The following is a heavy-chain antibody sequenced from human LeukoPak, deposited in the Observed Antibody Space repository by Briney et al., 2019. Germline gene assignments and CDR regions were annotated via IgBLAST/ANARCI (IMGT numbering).Heavy chain of an antibody. CDR1: GGSISSYY. Sequence: SETLSLTCTVSGGSISSYYWSWIRQPPGKGLEWIGYIYYSGSTNDNPSLKSRVTISVDTSKNQFSLKLSSVTAADTAVYYCARVGAVAVMRGPAFDIWGQGTMVTVSS. V-gene: IGHV4-59*01. CDR3: ARVGAVAVMRGPAFDI. J-gene: IGHJ3*02. D-gene: IGHD6-19*01. CDR2: IYYSGST.